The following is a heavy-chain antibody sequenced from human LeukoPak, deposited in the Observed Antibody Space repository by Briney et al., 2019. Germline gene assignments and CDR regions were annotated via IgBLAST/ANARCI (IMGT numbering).Heavy chain of an antibody. CDR2: IQGDGKTT. CDR3: VRESDAFDV. CDR1: GFTFSYFY. Sequence: GGSLRLSCAASGFTFSYFYIQWVRHAPGEGLVWVSHIQGDGKTTRYADSVKGRFTISRDNAKNTVHLQMNNLRADDTAVYYCVRESDAFDVWGQGTMVTVSS. J-gene: IGHJ3*01. V-gene: IGHV3-74*01.